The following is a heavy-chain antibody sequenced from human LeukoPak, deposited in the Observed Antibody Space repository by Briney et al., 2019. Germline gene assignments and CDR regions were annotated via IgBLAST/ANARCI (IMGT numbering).Heavy chain of an antibody. D-gene: IGHD1-1*01. CDR3: ATGCGSSWNDAYYYGMDV. CDR1: GYTLTELS. V-gene: IGHV1-24*01. CDR2: FYPEDGET. J-gene: IGHJ6*02. Sequence: ASVTVSCTVSGYTLTELSMHWVRQAPGKGLEWMGGFYPEDGETIYAQKFQGRVTMTEDTSTDTAYMELSSLRSEDTAVYYCATGCGSSWNDAYYYGMDVWGQGTTVTVSS.